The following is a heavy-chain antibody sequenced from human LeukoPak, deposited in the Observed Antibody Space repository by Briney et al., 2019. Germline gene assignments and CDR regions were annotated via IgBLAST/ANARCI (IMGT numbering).Heavy chain of an antibody. CDR1: GGSISSRSYY. J-gene: IGHJ3*02. CDR3: AKKPGDPAAGTGRDAFDI. CDR2: IYYSGST. D-gene: IGHD6-13*01. V-gene: IGHV4-39*07. Sequence: SETLSLTCTVSGGSISSRSYYWGWIRQPPGKGLEWIGSIYYSGSTYYNPSLKSRVTISVDTSKNQFSLKLSSVTAADTAVYYCAKKPGDPAAGTGRDAFDIWGQGTMVTVSS.